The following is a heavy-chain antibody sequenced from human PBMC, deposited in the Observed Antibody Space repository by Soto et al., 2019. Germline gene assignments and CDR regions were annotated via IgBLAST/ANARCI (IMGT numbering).Heavy chain of an antibody. J-gene: IGHJ5*02. Sequence: SGTLSLTCAVDGGSFSGYYWSWIRQPPGKGLEWIGEINHSGSTNYNPSLKSRVTISVDTSKNQFSLKLSSVTAADTAGYYCATEIIPNCSGGSCSVYNWFDPWGQGTLVTVSS. CDR1: GGSFSGYY. CDR3: ATEIIPNCSGGSCSVYNWFDP. V-gene: IGHV4-34*01. D-gene: IGHD2-15*01. CDR2: INHSGST.